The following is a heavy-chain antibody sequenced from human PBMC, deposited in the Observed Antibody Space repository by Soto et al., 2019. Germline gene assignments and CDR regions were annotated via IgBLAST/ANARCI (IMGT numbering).Heavy chain of an antibody. CDR1: GFAFSTYG. J-gene: IGHJ4*02. V-gene: IGHV3-30*03. D-gene: IGHD2-21*02. CDR3: ASNCGDDCYDDY. Sequence: PGESLKISCAASGFAFSTYGMHWVRQAPGKGLEWVAFISYDGSNKYYADSVKGRLTISRDNSKNTLYLQVNSLRAEDAAVYYCASNCGDDCYDDYWGQGTLVTVSS. CDR2: ISYDGSNK.